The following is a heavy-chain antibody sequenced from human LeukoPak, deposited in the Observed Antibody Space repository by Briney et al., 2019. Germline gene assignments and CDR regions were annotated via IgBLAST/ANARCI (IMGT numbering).Heavy chain of an antibody. CDR2: IIPIFGTA. Sequence: ASVKVSCKASGGTFSGYAISWVRQAPGQGLERMGGIIPIFGTANYAQKFQGRVTMTEDTSTDTAYMELSSLRSEDTAVYYCATLKSPLRFLEWLLYDYWGQGTLVTVSS. J-gene: IGHJ4*02. V-gene: IGHV1-69*06. D-gene: IGHD3-3*01. CDR1: GGTFSGYA. CDR3: ATLKSPLRFLEWLLYDY.